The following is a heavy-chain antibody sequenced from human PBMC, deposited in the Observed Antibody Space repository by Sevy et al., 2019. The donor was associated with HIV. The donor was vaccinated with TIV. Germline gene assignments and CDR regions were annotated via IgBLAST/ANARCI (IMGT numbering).Heavy chain of an antibody. CDR1: GFSFSSYA. D-gene: IGHD4-4*01. CDR2: ISGNGGST. CDR3: AKWTTVTTALLDV. J-gene: IGHJ6*04. Sequence: GGSLRLSCTASGFSFSSYAMTWVRQAPGKGLEWVSAISGNGGSTYYADSVKGRFTFPRDDSKNTLYLQMNSLRAEDTAVYYCAKWTTVTTALLDVWGKGTTVTVSS. V-gene: IGHV3-23*01.